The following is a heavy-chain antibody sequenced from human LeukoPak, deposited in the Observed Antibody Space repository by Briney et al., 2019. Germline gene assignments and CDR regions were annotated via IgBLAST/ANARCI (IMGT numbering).Heavy chain of an antibody. Sequence: SETLSLTCTVSGGSISSSSYYWGWIRQPPGKGLEWIGSIYYSGSTYYNPSLKSRVTISVDTSKNQFSLKLSSVTAVDTAVYYCARQGSYYGEIDYWGQGTLVTVSS. D-gene: IGHD1-26*01. J-gene: IGHJ4*02. CDR3: ARQGSYYGEIDY. CDR2: IYYSGST. CDR1: GGSISSSSYY. V-gene: IGHV4-39*01.